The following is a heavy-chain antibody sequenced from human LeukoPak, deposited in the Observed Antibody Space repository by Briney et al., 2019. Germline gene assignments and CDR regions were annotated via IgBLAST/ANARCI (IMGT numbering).Heavy chain of an antibody. J-gene: IGHJ4*02. CDR2: IHETGDS. CDR1: GLALRNYH. V-gene: IGHV3-69-1*02. CDR3: AATGR. Sequence: PGGSLRLSCVGSGLALRNYHVTWVRQAPGKGVEWVADIHETGDSHYADSVKGRFTISRENAKNSVYLQMNSLRADDTAVYYCAATGRWGQGTLVAVSS.